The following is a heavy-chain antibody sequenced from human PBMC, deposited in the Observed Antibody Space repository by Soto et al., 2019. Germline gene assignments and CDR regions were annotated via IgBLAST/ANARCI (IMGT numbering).Heavy chain of an antibody. Sequence: SVKVSCKASGYTFTGYYMHWVRQAPGQGLEWMGWINPNSGGTNYAQKFQGRVTMTRDTSISTAYMELSRLRSDDTAVYYCATEWVVPAAIRYYFDYWGQGTLGTVSS. D-gene: IGHD2-2*01. J-gene: IGHJ4*02. CDR2: INPNSGGT. V-gene: IGHV1-2*02. CDR1: GYTFTGYY. CDR3: ATEWVVPAAIRYYFDY.